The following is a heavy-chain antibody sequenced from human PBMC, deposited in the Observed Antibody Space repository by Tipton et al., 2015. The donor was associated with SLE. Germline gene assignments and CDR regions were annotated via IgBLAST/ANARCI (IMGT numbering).Heavy chain of an antibody. Sequence: SLRLSCAASGFTFSSYAMSWVRQAPGKGLEWVSAISGSGGSTYYADSVKGRFTISRDNSKNSLYLQMNSLRTEDTALYYCAKGWDHGYFDLWGRGTLVTVSS. CDR3: AKGWDHGYFDL. CDR2: ISGSGGST. V-gene: IGHV3-23*01. D-gene: IGHD1-14*01. CDR1: GFTFSSYA. J-gene: IGHJ2*01.